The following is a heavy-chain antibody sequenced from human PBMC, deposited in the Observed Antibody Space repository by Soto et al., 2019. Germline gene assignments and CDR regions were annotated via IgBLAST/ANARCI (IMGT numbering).Heavy chain of an antibody. Sequence: PSETLSLTCTVSGGSISSSSYYWGWIRQPPGKGLEWIGSIYYSGSTYYNPSLKSRVTISVDTSKNQFSLKLSSVTAADTAVYYCARPKGITMVRGVITLFDPWGQGTLVTVSS. J-gene: IGHJ5*02. V-gene: IGHV4-39*01. CDR1: GGSISSSSYY. CDR2: IYYSGST. D-gene: IGHD3-10*01. CDR3: ARPKGITMVRGVITLFDP.